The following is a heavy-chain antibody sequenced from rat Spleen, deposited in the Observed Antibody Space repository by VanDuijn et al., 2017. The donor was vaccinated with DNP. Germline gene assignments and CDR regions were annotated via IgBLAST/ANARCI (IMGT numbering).Heavy chain of an antibody. CDR3: ARGSGTYYWYFDF. V-gene: IGHV5-58*01. D-gene: IGHD4-4*01. CDR1: GFTFSSYW. Sequence: EVQLVESGGGLVQPGRSLKLSCAASGFTFSSYWMFWIRQAPGKGLEWIAAINPDGRTTYYLASVKGRFTISRDNAESTLYLQMNSLRSEDTATYYCARGSGTYYWYFDFWGPGTMVTVSS. CDR2: INPDGRTT. J-gene: IGHJ1*01.